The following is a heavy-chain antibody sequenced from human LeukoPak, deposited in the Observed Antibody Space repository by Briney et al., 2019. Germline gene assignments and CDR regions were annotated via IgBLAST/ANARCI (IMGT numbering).Heavy chain of an antibody. CDR3: ARAPGYSSGWYFDY. Sequence: SVKVSCKASGGTYSSYAISWVRQAPGQGLEWMGGIIPTFGTANYAQKFQGRVTITADESTSTAYMELSSLRSEDTAVYYCARAPGYSSGWYFDYWGQGTLVTVSS. V-gene: IGHV1-69*13. CDR2: IIPTFGTA. J-gene: IGHJ4*02. D-gene: IGHD6-19*01. CDR1: GGTYSSYA.